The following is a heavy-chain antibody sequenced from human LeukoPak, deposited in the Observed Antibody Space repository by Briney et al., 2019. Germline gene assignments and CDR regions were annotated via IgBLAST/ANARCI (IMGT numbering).Heavy chain of an antibody. D-gene: IGHD3-10*01. CDR2: IYASGST. J-gene: IGHJ4*02. V-gene: IGHV4-4*07. CDR1: GGSISSYY. CDR3: ARQASFYGSGSYFPLGHFDY. Sequence: SETLSLTCTVSGGSISSYYWSWIRQPAGKGLEWIGRIYASGSTNYNPSLKSRVTMSVDTSTNQLSLKLRSVTAADTAVYYCARQASFYGSGSYFPLGHFDYWGQETLVTVSS.